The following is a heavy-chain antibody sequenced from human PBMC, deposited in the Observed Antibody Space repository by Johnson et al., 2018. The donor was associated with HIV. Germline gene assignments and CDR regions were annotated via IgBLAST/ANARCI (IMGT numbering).Heavy chain of an antibody. CDR2: ISYDGTNK. Sequence: QVQLVESGGGVVQPGRSLRLSCAASGFTFSSYAMHWVRQAPGKGLEWVAVISYDGTNKYCADSVKGRFTISRDKSKNTLYPQMNSLRVEDTAVYYCAREHYGDYSADAFDIWGQGTMVTVSS. D-gene: IGHD4-17*01. V-gene: IGHV3-30-3*01. CDR1: GFTFSSYA. CDR3: AREHYGDYSADAFDI. J-gene: IGHJ3*02.